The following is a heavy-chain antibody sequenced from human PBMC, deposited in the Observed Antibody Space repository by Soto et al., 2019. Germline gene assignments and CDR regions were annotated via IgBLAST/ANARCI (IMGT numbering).Heavy chain of an antibody. CDR2: ITAGNGNT. V-gene: IGHV1-3*01. CDR3: ARSGDYVVFNI. Sequence: ASVKVSCKASGYTFPSYAMHWVRQAPGQRLEWMGWITAGNGNTKYSQKFQGRVTITADESTSTAYMELSSLRSEDTAVYYCARSGDYVVFNIWGQGTMGTVAS. D-gene: IGHD4-17*01. CDR1: GYTFPSYA. J-gene: IGHJ3*02.